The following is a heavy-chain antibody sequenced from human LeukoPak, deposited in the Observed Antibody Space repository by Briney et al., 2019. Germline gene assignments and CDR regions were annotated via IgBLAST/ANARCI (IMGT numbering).Heavy chain of an antibody. D-gene: IGHD3-22*01. V-gene: IGHV3-21*01. CDR1: GFTFSSYS. Sequence: PGGSLRLSCAASGFTFSSYSMNWVRQAPGKGLEWVSSISSSSYIYYADSVKGRFTISRDNAKNSLYLLMNSLRAEDTAVYYCARVGGVSSGYYLLDYWGQGTLVTVSS. CDR2: ISSSSYI. CDR3: ARVGGVSSGYYLLDY. J-gene: IGHJ4*02.